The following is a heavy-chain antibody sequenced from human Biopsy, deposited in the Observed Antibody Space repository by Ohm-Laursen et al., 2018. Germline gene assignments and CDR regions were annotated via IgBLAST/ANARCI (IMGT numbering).Heavy chain of an antibody. J-gene: IGHJ5*02. CDR3: AGATSGTSLYDP. CDR2: ISHSGST. D-gene: IGHD6-13*01. Sequence: SETLSLTCSVSGASISSAAYHWSWLRQLPGKGLEWIGYISHSGSTSYNPSLSSLVTISTDTSTDQFSLKVRSVTAADTAMYYCAGATSGTSLYDPWGQGILVTVSS. V-gene: IGHV4-31*01. CDR1: GASISSAAYH.